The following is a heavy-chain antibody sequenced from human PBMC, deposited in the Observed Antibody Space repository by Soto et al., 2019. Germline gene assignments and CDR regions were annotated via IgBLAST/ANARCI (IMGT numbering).Heavy chain of an antibody. J-gene: IGHJ4*02. CDR3: ARGASNWQYFDY. CDR1: DASIRGYY. Sequence: ASETLSLTCTVSDASIRGYYWSWIRQPPGKGLEWIGYFHYSGISNYNSSLKSRVTMSLDTSKNQFSLKLSSVSAADTAIYYCARGASNWQYFDYWGQGALVTVSS. V-gene: IGHV4-59*01. D-gene: IGHD4-4*01. CDR2: FHYSGIS.